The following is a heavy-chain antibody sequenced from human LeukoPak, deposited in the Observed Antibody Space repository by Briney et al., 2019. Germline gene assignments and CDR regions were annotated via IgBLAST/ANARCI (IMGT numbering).Heavy chain of an antibody. Sequence: PSETLSLTCTVSGGSISSYYCSWIRQPPGKGLEWMGYILYSGNTNYNPSLKSRITISVDTSKNQFSLKVNSVTAADTAVYYCARDEISMDAFDIWGQGTMVTVSS. CDR1: GGSISSYY. D-gene: IGHD5-24*01. J-gene: IGHJ3*02. CDR2: ILYSGNT. CDR3: ARDEISMDAFDI. V-gene: IGHV4-59*01.